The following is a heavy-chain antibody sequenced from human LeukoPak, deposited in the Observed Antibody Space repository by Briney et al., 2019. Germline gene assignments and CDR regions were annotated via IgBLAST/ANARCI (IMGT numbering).Heavy chain of an antibody. D-gene: IGHD2/OR15-2a*01. CDR3: ARARAPVTRISSFDI. V-gene: IGHV3-30*04. CDR2: ILFDGTDA. CDR1: GFTLSSYA. Sequence: GGSLRLSCAASGFTLSSYAIQWVRPAPGEGVVGGAGILFDGTDAFYADSVKGRFTISRDNSKNTLYLQMNSLRADDTAVYYCARARAPVTRISSFDIWGQGTMVTVSS. J-gene: IGHJ3*02.